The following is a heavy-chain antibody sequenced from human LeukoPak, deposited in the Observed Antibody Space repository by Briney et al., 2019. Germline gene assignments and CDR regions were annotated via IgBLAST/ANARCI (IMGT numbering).Heavy chain of an antibody. CDR2: ISYDGSNK. J-gene: IGHJ4*02. Sequence: GGSLRLSCVASGFTFSSYAMSWVRQAPGKGLEWVAVISYDGSNKNYADSVKGRFTISRDNSKNTLYLQMNSLRAEDTAVYYCAREPASVLMVYALDYWGQGTLVTVSS. V-gene: IGHV3-30-3*01. D-gene: IGHD2-8*01. CDR1: GFTFSSYA. CDR3: AREPASVLMVYALDY.